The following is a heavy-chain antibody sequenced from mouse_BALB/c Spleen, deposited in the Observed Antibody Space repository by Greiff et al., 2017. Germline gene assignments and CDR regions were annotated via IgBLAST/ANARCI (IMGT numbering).Heavy chain of an antibody. J-gene: IGHJ2*02. V-gene: IGHV14-4*02. Sequence: VQLQQSGAELVRPGASVTLSCTASGFNIKDYYMHWVQQRPEQGLEWMGWIDPENGDKEYAPKFQGKATMTADTSSNTAYLQLRSQTSEDTAGYYCNAGGEKNYFDYWGQGTSLTVSS. CDR2: IDPENGDK. CDR3: NAGGEKNYFDY. CDR1: GFNIKDYY.